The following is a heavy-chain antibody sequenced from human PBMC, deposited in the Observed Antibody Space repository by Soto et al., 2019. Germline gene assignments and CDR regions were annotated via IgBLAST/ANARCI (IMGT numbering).Heavy chain of an antibody. CDR1: GFTVCSYG. CDR3: ASSKPLGVARAGHRSDY. V-gene: IGHV3-30*03. J-gene: IGHJ4*02. D-gene: IGHD3-10*01. Sequence: GGSPRLCCAACGFTVCSYGMDGVRQEPGKGLEWVAVISYDGSNKYYADSVKGRFTISRDNSKNTLYLQMNSLRAEDTAVYYCASSKPLGVARAGHRSDYWGQGTLLTVSS. CDR2: ISYDGSNK.